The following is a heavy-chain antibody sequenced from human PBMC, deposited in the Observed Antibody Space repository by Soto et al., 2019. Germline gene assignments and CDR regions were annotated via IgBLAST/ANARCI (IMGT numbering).Heavy chain of an antibody. CDR3: AKDVYPKNFYYGSMDV. V-gene: IGHV3-30*18. J-gene: IGHJ6*04. CDR2: ISYDGSNK. Sequence: GGSLRLSCAASGFTFSSYGMHWVRQAPGKGLEWVAVISYDGSNKYYADSVKGRFTISRDNSKNTLYLQMNSLRAEDTAVYYCAKDVYPKNFYYGSMDVWGKGTTDIGSS. CDR1: GFTFSSYG.